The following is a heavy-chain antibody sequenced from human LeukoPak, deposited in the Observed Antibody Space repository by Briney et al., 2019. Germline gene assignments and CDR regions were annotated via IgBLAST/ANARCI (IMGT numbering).Heavy chain of an antibody. D-gene: IGHD6-19*01. J-gene: IGHJ4*02. CDR1: GYSFTGYY. V-gene: IGHV1-2*02. CDR2: INPNGGGT. CDR3: ARANNNGWYRKAAFDY. Sequence: GASVKVSCKASGYSFTGYYIHWVRQAPGQGLEWMGWINPNGGGTNYAQNFQGRVTMTRDTSISTAYMELSRLRSDDTAIYYCARANNNGWYRKAAFDYWGQGTLVTVTS.